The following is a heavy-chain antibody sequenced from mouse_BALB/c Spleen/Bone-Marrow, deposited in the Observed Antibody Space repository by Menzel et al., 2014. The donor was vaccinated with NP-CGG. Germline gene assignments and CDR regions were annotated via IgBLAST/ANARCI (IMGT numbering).Heavy chain of an antibody. CDR1: GSSLTGYG. Sequence: QVQLKDSGPGLVAPSQSLSITCTVSGSSLTGYGVNWVRQPPGKGLEWLGMIWGDGSTDYNSALKSRLSISKDNSKSQVFLKMNSLQTDDTARYYCARELGHYAMDYWGQGTSVTVSP. CDR2: IWGDGST. CDR3: ARELGHYAMDY. V-gene: IGHV2-6-7*01. J-gene: IGHJ4*01. D-gene: IGHD4-1*01.